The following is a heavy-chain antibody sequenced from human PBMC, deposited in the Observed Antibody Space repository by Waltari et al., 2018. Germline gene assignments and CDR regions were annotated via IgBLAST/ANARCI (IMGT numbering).Heavy chain of an antibody. Sequence: VQLVESGGGVVQPGRSLSLSCAASGFTFDDYAMHWVRQAPGKGLEWVSGISWNSGSIGYADSVKGRFTISRDNAKNSLYLQMNSLRAEDTAVYYCAKDRSMATIPYYGMDVWGQGTTVTVSS. J-gene: IGHJ6*02. V-gene: IGHV3-9*01. D-gene: IGHD5-12*01. CDR2: ISWNSGSI. CDR3: AKDRSMATIPYYGMDV. CDR1: GFTFDDYA.